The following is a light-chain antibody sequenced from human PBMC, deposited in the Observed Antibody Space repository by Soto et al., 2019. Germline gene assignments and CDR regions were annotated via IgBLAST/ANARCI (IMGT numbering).Light chain of an antibody. CDR1: QSVSSS. V-gene: IGKV3-11*01. Sequence: EIVLTQSPATLSLSPGERATLSCRASQSVSSSLAWYQQKPGQAPRLLIYDASNRATDIPARFSGSGSGTDFTLTISSLEPEDSAVYYCQQRSNWPPLTFGQGTKLEIK. CDR2: DAS. CDR3: QQRSNWPPLT. J-gene: IGKJ2*01.